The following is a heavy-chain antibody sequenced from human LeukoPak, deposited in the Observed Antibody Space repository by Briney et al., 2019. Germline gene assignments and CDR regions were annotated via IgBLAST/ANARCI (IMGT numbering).Heavy chain of an antibody. D-gene: IGHD4-11*01. J-gene: IGHJ6*03. CDR1: GGSISSSNW. CDR2: IYHSGST. Sequence: SGTLSLTCAVSGGSISSSNWWSWVRQPPGKGLEWIGEIYHSGSTNYNPSLKSRVTISVDKSKNQFSLKLSSVTAADTAVYYCARDYSNYNYYYYMDVWGKGTTVTVSS. CDR3: ARDYSNYNYYYYMDV. V-gene: IGHV4-4*02.